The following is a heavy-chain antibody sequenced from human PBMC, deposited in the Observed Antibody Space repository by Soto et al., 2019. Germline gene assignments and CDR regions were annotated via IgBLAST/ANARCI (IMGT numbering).Heavy chain of an antibody. J-gene: IGHJ4*02. CDR1: GFTFSSYA. CDR3: ARDMPVQEDNDDILTGYPDY. CDR2: ISYDGSNK. V-gene: IGHV3-30-3*01. D-gene: IGHD3-9*01. Sequence: GGSLRLSCAASGFTFSSYAMHWVRQAPGKGLEWVAVISYDGSNKYYADSVKGRFTISRDNSKNTLYLQMNSLRAEDTAVYYCARDMPVQEDNDDILTGYPDYWGQGTLVTVSS.